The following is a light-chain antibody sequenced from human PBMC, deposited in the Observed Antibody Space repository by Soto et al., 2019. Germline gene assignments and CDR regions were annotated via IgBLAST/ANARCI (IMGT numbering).Light chain of an antibody. CDR2: KAS. J-gene: IGKJ1*01. V-gene: IGKV1-5*03. CDR3: QQYNSYWT. Sequence: IQMTQSPSTLSASVGDRVTITCRASQSISSWLAWYQQKPGNAPKLLLYKASSLESGVPSRFSGSGSGTEFTLTISSLQPDDFATYSCQQYNSYWTFGQGTQVEIK. CDR1: QSISSW.